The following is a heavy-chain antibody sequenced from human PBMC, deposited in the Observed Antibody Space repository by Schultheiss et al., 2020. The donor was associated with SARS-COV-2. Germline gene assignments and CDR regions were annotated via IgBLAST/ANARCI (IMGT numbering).Heavy chain of an antibody. CDR3: ARGIRYDYGMDV. CDR1: GFTVSSNY. D-gene: IGHD2/OR15-2a*01. Sequence: GGSLRLSCAASGFTVSSNYMSWVRQAPGKGLEWVSVIYSGGSTYYADSVKGRFTISRDNAKNSLYLQMKSLRAEDTAVYYCARGIRYDYGMDVWGQGTTVTVSS. J-gene: IGHJ6*02. V-gene: IGHV3-53*01. CDR2: IYSGGST.